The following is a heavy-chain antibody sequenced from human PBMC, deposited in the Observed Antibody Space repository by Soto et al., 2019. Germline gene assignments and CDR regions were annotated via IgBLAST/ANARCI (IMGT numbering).Heavy chain of an antibody. CDR1: GFTFSDYY. CDR3: ARDFVLMGSDDAFDI. J-gene: IGHJ3*02. Sequence: PGGPLRLSCAASGFTFSDYYMSWIRQAPGKGLEWVSYISSSGSTIYYADSVKGRFTISRDNAKNSLYLQMNSLRAEDTAVYYCARDFVLMGSDDAFDIWGQGTMVTVSS. V-gene: IGHV3-11*01. D-gene: IGHD2-8*01. CDR2: ISSSGSTI.